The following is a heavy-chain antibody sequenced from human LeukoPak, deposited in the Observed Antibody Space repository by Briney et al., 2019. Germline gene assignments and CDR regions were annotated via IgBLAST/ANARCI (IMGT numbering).Heavy chain of an antibody. V-gene: IGHV1-2*02. CDR1: GYTFTGYY. J-gene: IGHJ4*02. Sequence: ASVKVSCRSSGYTFTGYYMHWVRQAPGQGLAWMGWINPNSGGTNYAQKFQGRVTMTRDTSISTAYMELSRLRSDDTAVYYCARAGTAMAHYWGQGTLVTVSS. CDR3: ARAGTAMAHY. D-gene: IGHD5-18*01. CDR2: INPNSGGT.